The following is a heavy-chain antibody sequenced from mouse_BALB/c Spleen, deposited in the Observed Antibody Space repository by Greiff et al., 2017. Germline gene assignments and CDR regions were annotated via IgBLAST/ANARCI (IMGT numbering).Heavy chain of an antibody. CDR1: GFNIKDTY. V-gene: IGHV14-3*02. D-gene: IGHD1-2*01. CDR3: ARAFTTATFDY. J-gene: IGHJ2*01. CDR2: IDPANGNT. Sequence: EVQLQQSGAELVKPGASVKLSCTASGFNIKDTYMHWVKQRPEQGLEWIGRIDPANGNTKYDPKFQGKATITADTSSNTAYLQLSSLTSEDTAVYYCARAFTTATFDYWGQGTTLTVAS.